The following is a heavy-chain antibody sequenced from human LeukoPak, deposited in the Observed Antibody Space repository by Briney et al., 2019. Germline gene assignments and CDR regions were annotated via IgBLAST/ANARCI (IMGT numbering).Heavy chain of an antibody. J-gene: IGHJ5*02. D-gene: IGHD3-10*01. CDR1: GGSISSYY. CDR3: ARPVIWFGESTNHNWFDP. Sequence: PSETLSLTCTVSGGSISSYYWSWIRQPPGKGLEWIGYIYYSGNTNYNPSLKSRVTISVDTSKNQFSLKLSSVTAADAAVYYCARPVIWFGESTNHNWFDPWGQGTLVTVSS. CDR2: IYYSGNT. V-gene: IGHV4-59*01.